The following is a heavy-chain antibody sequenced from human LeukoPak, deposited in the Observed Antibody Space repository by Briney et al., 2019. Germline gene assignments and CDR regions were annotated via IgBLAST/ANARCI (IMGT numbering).Heavy chain of an antibody. D-gene: IGHD1-14*01. Sequence: GGSLRLSCAASGFTFSNYAMSWVRQAPGKGLEWVSTVSNSGSSTYYADSVKGRFTISRDNAKNSLYLQMNSLRAEDTAVYYCASEPGWFDPWGQGTLVTVSS. CDR3: ASEPGWFDP. V-gene: IGHV3-23*01. J-gene: IGHJ5*02. CDR1: GFTFSNYA. CDR2: VSNSGSST.